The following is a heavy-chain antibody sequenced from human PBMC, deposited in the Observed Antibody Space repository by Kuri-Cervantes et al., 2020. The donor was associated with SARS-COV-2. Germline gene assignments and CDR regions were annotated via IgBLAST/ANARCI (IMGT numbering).Heavy chain of an antibody. J-gene: IGHJ4*02. CDR2: IEEDGSEK. D-gene: IGHD5-24*01. V-gene: IGHV3-7*03. CDR1: GFTFSRYW. Sequence: GESLKISCAASGFTFSRYWMSWVRQAPGKGLEWVANIEEDGSEKTYVDSVKGRFTISRGNAKNSLYLQMNSLRAEDTAVYYCASVSTMGVSPDWGQGTLVTVSS. CDR3: ASVSTMGVSPD.